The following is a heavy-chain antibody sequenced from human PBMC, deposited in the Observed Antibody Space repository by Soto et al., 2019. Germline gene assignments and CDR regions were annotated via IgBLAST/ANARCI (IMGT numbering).Heavy chain of an antibody. D-gene: IGHD1-26*01. CDR2: TSDSDGRK. V-gene: IGHV3-23*01. J-gene: IGHJ3*01. Sequence: GGSLRLSCAATGFNFNRFFMAWIRQAPGKGLEWIATTSDSDGRKWYVDSVKGRFTISRDNSKDNLYLQMSTLRAEDTATYYCAKAFWEVGQGESFDVWGQGTTVTVSS. CDR3: AKAFWEVGQGESFDV. CDR1: GFNFNRFF.